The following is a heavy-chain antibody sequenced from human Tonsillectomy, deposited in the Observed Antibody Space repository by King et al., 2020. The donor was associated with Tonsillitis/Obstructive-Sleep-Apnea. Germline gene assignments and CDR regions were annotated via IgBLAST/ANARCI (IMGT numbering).Heavy chain of an antibody. CDR3: ARENRAQFDH. CDR2: ISYDGSNK. D-gene: IGHD1-14*01. V-gene: IGHV3-30*04. Sequence: VQLVESGGGVVQPGRSLRLSCAASGFTFSSYAMHWVRQAPGKGLEWVAVISYDGSNKYYADSVKGRFTISRDNSKNTLYLQMNSLRAEDTAVYYCARENRAQFDHWGQGTLVTVSS. J-gene: IGHJ5*02. CDR1: GFTFSSYA.